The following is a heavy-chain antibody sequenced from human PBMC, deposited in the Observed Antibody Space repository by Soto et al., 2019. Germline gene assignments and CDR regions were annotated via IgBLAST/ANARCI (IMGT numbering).Heavy chain of an antibody. D-gene: IGHD2-2*01. J-gene: IGHJ4*02. CDR1: GYTFTGYY. V-gene: IGHV1-2*02. CDR3: AREDGCSSSSCHVDY. Sequence: QVQLVQSGAEVKKPGASVKVSCKASGYTFTGYYMHWVRQAPGQGLEWMGWINPNSGDTHYAQKFQGRVTMTRDTSITTAYMELSRLRSDDTAVYYCAREDGCSSSSCHVDYWGQGTLVTVSS. CDR2: INPNSGDT.